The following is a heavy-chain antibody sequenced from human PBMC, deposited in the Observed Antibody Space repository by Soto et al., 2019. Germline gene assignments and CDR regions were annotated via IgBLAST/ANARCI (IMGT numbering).Heavy chain of an antibody. CDR2: IYNNGRT. D-gene: IGHD2-21*02. J-gene: IGHJ3*02. CDR1: GGSVSSGSFY. Sequence: PSETLSLTCTVSGGSVSSGSFYWNWIRQPPGKGLEWIAYIYNNGRTNSNPSLKSRVTISVDTPKNQFSLKLSSVTAADTAVYYCARDVAYCGGDCSDAFDIWGQGTMVTVS. CDR3: ARDVAYCGGDCSDAFDI. V-gene: IGHV4-61*01.